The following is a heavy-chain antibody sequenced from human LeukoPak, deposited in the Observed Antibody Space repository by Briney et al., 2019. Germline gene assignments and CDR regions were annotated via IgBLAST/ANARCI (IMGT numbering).Heavy chain of an antibody. J-gene: IGHJ4*02. Sequence: PGGSLRLSCAASGFTFSSYAMSWVRQAPGKGLEWVSAISGSGGSTYYADSVKGRFTISRDNSKSTLYLQMNSLRAEDTAVYYCAKDLGLWSGYTSDYWGQGTLVTVSS. D-gene: IGHD3-3*01. CDR3: AKDLGLWSGYTSDY. CDR2: ISGSGGST. V-gene: IGHV3-23*01. CDR1: GFTFSSYA.